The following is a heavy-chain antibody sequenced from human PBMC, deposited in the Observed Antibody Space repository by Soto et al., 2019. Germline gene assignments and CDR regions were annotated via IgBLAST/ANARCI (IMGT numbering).Heavy chain of an antibody. V-gene: IGHV2-26*01. CDR1: GFSLSNARMG. CDR2: IFSNDEK. D-gene: IGHD2-2*01. Sequence: QVTLKESGPVLVKPTETLTLTCTVSGFSLSNARMGVSWIRQPPGKALEWLAHIFSNDEKSYSTSLKSRLTISKDTAKCQVVLTMTNMDPVDTATYYCARIFVVVPAATYYYYYMDVWGKGTTVTVSS. CDR3: ARIFVVVPAATYYYYYMDV. J-gene: IGHJ6*03.